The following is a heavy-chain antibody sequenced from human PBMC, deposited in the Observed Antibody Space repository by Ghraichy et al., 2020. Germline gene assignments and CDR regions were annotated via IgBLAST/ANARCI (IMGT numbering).Heavy chain of an antibody. J-gene: IGHJ3*02. Sequence: GGSLRLSCATSGFTFSIYAMSWVRQAPGKGLEWVSVISATTTYYADSVKGRFTISRDNSKSTLYLQINDLRAEDTAVYYCAKDQYNGNSVYDAFDIWGQGTMVTVSS. V-gene: IGHV3-23*01. CDR1: GFTFSIYA. CDR3: AKDQYNGNSVYDAFDI. CDR2: ISATTT. D-gene: IGHD4-23*01.